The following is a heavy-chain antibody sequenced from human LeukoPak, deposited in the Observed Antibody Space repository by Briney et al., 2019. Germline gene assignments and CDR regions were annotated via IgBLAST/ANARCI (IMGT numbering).Heavy chain of an antibody. CDR2: INWNGGST. CDR1: GFTFDDYG. Sequence: RPGGSLRLSCAASGFTFDDYGMSWVRQAPGKGLEWVSGINWNGGSTGYADSVKGRFTISRDNAKNSLYLQMNSLRAEDTALYYCARDTSYDSLNYFDYWGQGTLVTVSS. J-gene: IGHJ4*02. V-gene: IGHV3-20*04. CDR3: ARDTSYDSLNYFDY. D-gene: IGHD3-22*01.